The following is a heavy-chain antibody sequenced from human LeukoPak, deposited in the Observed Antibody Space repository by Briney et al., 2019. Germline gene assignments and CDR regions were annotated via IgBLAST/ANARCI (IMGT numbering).Heavy chain of an antibody. V-gene: IGHV3-74*01. D-gene: IGHD1-26*01. Sequence: GGSLRLSCAASGFTFSTFWMHWVRQGPGKGLVWVSSITSEGSSTSYADSVKGRFTISRDNSKNTLYLQMNSLRAEDTAVYYCAKGSSSGSFEWDFDYWGQGTLVTVSS. CDR3: AKGSSSGSFEWDFDY. CDR2: ITSEGSST. J-gene: IGHJ4*02. CDR1: GFTFSTFW.